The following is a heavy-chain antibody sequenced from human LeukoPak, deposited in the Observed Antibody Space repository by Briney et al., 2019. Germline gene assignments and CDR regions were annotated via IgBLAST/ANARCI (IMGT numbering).Heavy chain of an antibody. Sequence: GGSLRLSCAASGFSFSSYWMSWVRQAPGKGLEWVANIKQDGSEQSYVDSVKGRFTISRDNTKNSLYLQMNSLRAEDTAVYYCASTNSLDYWGQGTLVTVSS. CDR2: IKQDGSEQ. CDR1: GFSFSSYW. CDR3: ASTNSLDY. J-gene: IGHJ4*02. V-gene: IGHV3-7*01. D-gene: IGHD2-2*01.